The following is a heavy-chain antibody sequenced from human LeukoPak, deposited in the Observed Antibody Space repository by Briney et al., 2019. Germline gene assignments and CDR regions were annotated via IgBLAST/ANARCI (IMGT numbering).Heavy chain of an antibody. D-gene: IGHD5-24*01. CDR2: ISSGGSTI. CDR3: AREGWLQPQYYFDY. Sequence: GGSLRLSCAASGFIFRDYYVSWIRQAPGKGLEWISYISSGGSTIYYTDSVKGRFTISRDDAKNSLYLHMNNLRAEDTAVYYCAREGWLQPQYYFDYWGQGTLVTVSS. V-gene: IGHV3-11*01. J-gene: IGHJ4*02. CDR1: GFIFRDYY.